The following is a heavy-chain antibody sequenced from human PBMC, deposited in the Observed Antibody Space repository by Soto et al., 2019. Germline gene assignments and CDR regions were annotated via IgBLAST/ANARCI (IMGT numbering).Heavy chain of an antibody. J-gene: IGHJ5*02. Sequence: ASETLSLTCFVSGASISSTYWWSWVRQTPGKRLEWIGQIYHTGTTSYNPSLKNRVTISLDKSNNQFSLRLTSMTAADTAVYYCARAPTWTNNWFDPWGQGTLVTVSS. D-gene: IGHD3-3*01. CDR1: GASISSTYW. V-gene: IGHV4-4*02. CDR3: ARAPTWTNNWFDP. CDR2: IYHTGTT.